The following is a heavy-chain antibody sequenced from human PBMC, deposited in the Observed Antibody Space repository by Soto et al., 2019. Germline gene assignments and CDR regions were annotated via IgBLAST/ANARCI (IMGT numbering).Heavy chain of an antibody. Sequence: TGGSLRLSCAASGFIFSDYTMTWVRQAPGRGLEFVSHISSSGGAIFYAESVKGRFTASRDNAKNQLYLQMNSLSDEDTAVYFCARDHGGSTWFVEVYYFFGMDVWGQGTAVTVSS. V-gene: IGHV3-48*02. D-gene: IGHD6-13*01. CDR3: ARDHGGSTWFVEVYYFFGMDV. CDR1: GFIFSDYT. CDR2: ISSSGGAI. J-gene: IGHJ6*01.